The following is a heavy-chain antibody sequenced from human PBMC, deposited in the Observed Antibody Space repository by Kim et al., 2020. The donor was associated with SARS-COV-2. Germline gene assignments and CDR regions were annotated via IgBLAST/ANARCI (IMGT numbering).Heavy chain of an antibody. Sequence: GGSLRLSCAASGFTFSSYSMNWVRQAPGKGLEWVSSISSSSSYIYYADSVKGRFTISRDNAKNSLYLQMNSLRAEDTAVYYCARGNAGVRGMGFDYWGQGTLVTVSS. CDR3: ARGNAGVRGMGFDY. D-gene: IGHD3-10*01. V-gene: IGHV3-21*01. CDR2: ISSSSSYI. J-gene: IGHJ4*02. CDR1: GFTFSSYS.